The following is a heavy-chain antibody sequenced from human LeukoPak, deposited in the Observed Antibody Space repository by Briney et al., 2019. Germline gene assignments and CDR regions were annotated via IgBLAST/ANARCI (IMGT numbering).Heavy chain of an antibody. D-gene: IGHD3-10*01. CDR2: ISSVYSI. V-gene: IGHV3-48*03. CDR3: ARGITLVRKNWFDP. Sequence: GGSLRLSCAASGFTFSSYEMTWVRQAPGKGLEWIAHISSVYSIDYADSVQGRFTISRDNAKNTVYLQMNSLTDEDTAVYYCARGITLVRKNWFDPWGQGTLVTVSS. CDR1: GFTFSSYE. J-gene: IGHJ5*02.